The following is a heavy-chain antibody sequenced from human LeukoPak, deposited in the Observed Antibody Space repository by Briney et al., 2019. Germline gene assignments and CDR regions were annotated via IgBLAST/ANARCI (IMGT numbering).Heavy chain of an antibody. V-gene: IGHV4-38-2*01. J-gene: IGHJ6*03. CDR2: MYHSGST. Sequence: SETLPLTCAVSGYSISSGYYWGWFRQPPGKGLEWIGCMYHSGSTYYNPSLKSRVTISVDTSKNQFSLKLSSGTAADTAVYYCARQGGSSSPYYYYYMDVWGKETTVTVSS. D-gene: IGHD6-13*01. CDR1: GYSISSGYY. CDR3: ARQGGSSSPYYYYYMDV.